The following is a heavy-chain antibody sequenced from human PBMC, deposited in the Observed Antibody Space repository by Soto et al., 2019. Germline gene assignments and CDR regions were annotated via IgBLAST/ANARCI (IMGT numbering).Heavy chain of an antibody. CDR3: AIGEYGSGSYYSWCFYYCMDV. CDR1: GYTFTGYY. J-gene: IGHJ6*02. Sequence: QVQLVQSGAEVKKPGASVKVSCKASGYTFTGYYMHWVRQAPGQGLEWMGWINPNSGGTNYAQKFQGWVTMTRDTSISPAYMELSRLISDDTAVYDCAIGEYGSGSYYSWCFYYCMDVWGQGATVTVSS. V-gene: IGHV1-2*04. CDR2: INPNSGGT. D-gene: IGHD3-10*01.